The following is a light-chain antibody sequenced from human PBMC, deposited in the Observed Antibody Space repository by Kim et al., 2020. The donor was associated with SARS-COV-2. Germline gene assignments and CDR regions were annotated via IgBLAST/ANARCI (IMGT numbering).Light chain of an antibody. CDR2: GAS. J-gene: IGKJ3*01. CDR1: QGVSSSL. Sequence: SPGERATLSCRASQGVSSSLLAWYQHKPGQAPRLLIYGASSRATGIPDRFSGSGSGTDFTLTISRREPEDFAVYYCQQYGSSIFTFGPGTKVDIK. V-gene: IGKV3-20*01. CDR3: QQYGSSIFT.